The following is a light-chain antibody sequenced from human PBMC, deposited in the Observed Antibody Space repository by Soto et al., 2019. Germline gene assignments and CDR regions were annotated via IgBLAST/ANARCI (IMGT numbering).Light chain of an antibody. CDR3: TSYTSSTSVV. V-gene: IGLV2-14*01. CDR1: SSDVGGFNY. CDR2: EVT. Sequence: QSVLTQPASVSGSPGQSITISCTGTSSDVGGFNYVSWYQHHPGKAPKLLIYEVTNRPAGVSNRFSGSKSGNTASLTISGRQAEDEADYYCTSYTSSTSVVFGGGTKLTVL. J-gene: IGLJ2*01.